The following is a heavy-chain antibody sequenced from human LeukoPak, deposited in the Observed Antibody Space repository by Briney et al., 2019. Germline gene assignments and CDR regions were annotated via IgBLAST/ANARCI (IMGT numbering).Heavy chain of an antibody. CDR1: GYSISSGYY. CDR3: ARVRDYSNYAWYFDY. CDR2: IYHSGST. J-gene: IGHJ4*02. Sequence: SETLSLTCTVSGYSISSGYYWGWIRQPPGKGLEWIGSIYHSGSTYYNPSLKSRVTISVDTSKNQFSLKLSSVTAADTAVYYCARVRDYSNYAWYFDYWGQGTLVTVSS. V-gene: IGHV4-38-2*02. D-gene: IGHD4-11*01.